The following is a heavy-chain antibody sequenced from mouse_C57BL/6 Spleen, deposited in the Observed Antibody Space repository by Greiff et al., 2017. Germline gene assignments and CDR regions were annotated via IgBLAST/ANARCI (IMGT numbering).Heavy chain of an antibody. V-gene: IGHV5-17*01. CDR3: ARNNYYGSSLFAY. CDR1: GFTFSDYG. J-gene: IGHJ3*01. CDR2: ISSGSSTI. Sequence: EVQVVESGGGLVKPGGSLKLSCAASGFTFSDYGMHWVRQAPEKGLEWVAYISSGSSTIYYADTVKGRFTISRDNAKNTLFLQMTSLRSEDTAMYYCARNNYYGSSLFAYWGQGTLVTVSA. D-gene: IGHD1-1*01.